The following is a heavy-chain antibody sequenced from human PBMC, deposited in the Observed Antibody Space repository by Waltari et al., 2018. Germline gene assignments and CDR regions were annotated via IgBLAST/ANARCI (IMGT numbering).Heavy chain of an antibody. J-gene: IGHJ6*02. V-gene: IGHV3-30*18. CDR1: GFTFSSYG. CDR2: ISYNGMNK. D-gene: IGHD6-13*01. CDR3: AKDYSSSWYRYYYGMDV. Sequence: QVQLVESGGGVVQPGRSLRLSCAASGFTFSSYGMHWVRQAPGKGLEWVAVISYNGMNKYYADSVKGRFTISRDNSKNTLYLQMNSLRAEDTAVYYCAKDYSSSWYRYYYGMDVWGQGTTVTVSS.